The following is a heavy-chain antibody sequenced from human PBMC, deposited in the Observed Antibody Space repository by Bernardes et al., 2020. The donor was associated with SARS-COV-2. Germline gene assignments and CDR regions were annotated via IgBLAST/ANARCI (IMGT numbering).Heavy chain of an antibody. V-gene: IGHV3-7*04. CDR2: INLDGSEK. J-gene: IGHJ4*02. Sequence: GGSLRLSRVGSGFAFSGHWMSWVRQAPGKGLEWVANINLDGSEKHYADSVRGRFSVSRDNAMVSLFLQMNSLRVDDTAVYYCARAQQLLYWGQGTLVTVSS. CDR3: ARAQQLLY. D-gene: IGHD6-13*01. CDR1: GFAFSGHW.